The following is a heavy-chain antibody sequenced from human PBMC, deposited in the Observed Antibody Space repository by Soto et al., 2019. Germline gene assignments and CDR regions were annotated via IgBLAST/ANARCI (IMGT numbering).Heavy chain of an antibody. CDR1: GFTFSSYG. D-gene: IGHD3-22*01. Sequence: GGSRRLSCSASGFTFSSYGVHWVRQAPGKGLEWVASVSYDGSNKHYADSVKGRFTISRDNSRNTLDLQMNSLRAEDTAVYYCAKDTYYYDRSGYYTYDHWGQGTQVTVSS. CDR2: VSYDGSNK. V-gene: IGHV3-30*18. CDR3: AKDTYYYDRSGYYTYDH. J-gene: IGHJ4*02.